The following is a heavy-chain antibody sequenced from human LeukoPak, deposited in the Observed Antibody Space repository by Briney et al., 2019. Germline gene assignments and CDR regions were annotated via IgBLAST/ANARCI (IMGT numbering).Heavy chain of an antibody. J-gene: IGHJ4*02. CDR1: GFDFDEHG. Sequence: GGSLRLSCTASGFDFDEHGMSWVRQVPGKGLEWVSGINWSGGSTGYADPLRGRFTISRDNAKNSLYLQMDSLRAEDTALYYCARAPITCPFYSDYWGQVTLVTVYS. D-gene: IGHD3-10*01. CDR2: INWSGGST. CDR3: ARAPITCPFYSDY. V-gene: IGHV3-20*04.